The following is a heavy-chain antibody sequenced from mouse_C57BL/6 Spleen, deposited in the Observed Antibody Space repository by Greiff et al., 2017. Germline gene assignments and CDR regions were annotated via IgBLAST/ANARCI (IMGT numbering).Heavy chain of an antibody. D-gene: IGHD3-3*01. Sequence: QVQLQQSGAELMKPGASVKLSCKATGYTFTGYWIGWVKQRTGHGLEWIGEILPGSGSTNYNEKFKGKATFTADTSSSTAYMQLRSLTSEDSAIYYCAREKGPWFDYWGQGTTLTVSS. CDR1: GYTFTGYW. J-gene: IGHJ2*01. CDR3: AREKGPWFDY. V-gene: IGHV1-9*01. CDR2: ILPGSGST.